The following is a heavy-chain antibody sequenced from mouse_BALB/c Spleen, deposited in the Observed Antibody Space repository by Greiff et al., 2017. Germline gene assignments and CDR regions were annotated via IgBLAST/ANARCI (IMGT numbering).Heavy chain of an antibody. Sequence: VQLQESGAELARPGASVKLSCKASGYTFTSYWMQWVKQRPGQGLEWIGAIYPGDGVTRYTQKFKGKATLTADKSSSTAYMQLSSLASEDSAVYYCARWGGSSSFDYWGQGTTLTVSS. CDR3: ARWGGSSSFDY. J-gene: IGHJ2*01. V-gene: IGHV1-87*01. CDR2: IYPGDGVT. CDR1: GYTFTSYW. D-gene: IGHD1-1*01.